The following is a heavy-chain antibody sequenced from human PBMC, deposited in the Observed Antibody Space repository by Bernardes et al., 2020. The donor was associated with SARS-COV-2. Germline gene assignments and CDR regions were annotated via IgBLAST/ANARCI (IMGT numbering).Heavy chain of an antibody. Sequence: GGSLRVSCAASGFPFISFAMSWVRQAPGKGLEWVSVISGSGGRTNYADSVMGRFTISRDNSKNTLFLQMKRLRAEDTAVYYCAKPGTDYWGQGTLVTVSA. CDR1: GFPFISFA. CDR3: AKPGTDY. CDR2: ISGSGGRT. D-gene: IGHD1-1*01. V-gene: IGHV3-23*01. J-gene: IGHJ4*02.